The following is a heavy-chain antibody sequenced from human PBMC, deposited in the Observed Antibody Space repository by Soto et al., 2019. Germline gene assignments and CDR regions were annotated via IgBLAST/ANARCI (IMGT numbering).Heavy chain of an antibody. CDR1: GGTFSSYA. V-gene: IGHV1-69*12. D-gene: IGHD2-8*01. CDR2: IIPIFGTA. Sequence: QVQLVQSGAEVKKPGSSVKVSCKASGGTFSSYAISWVRQAPGQGLEWMGGIIPIFGTANYAQKFQGRVTIIADESTSAAYMELSSLRSEGTAVYYCATDGDCTNGVCPAYYFDYWGQGTLATVSS. CDR3: ATDGDCTNGVCPAYYFDY. J-gene: IGHJ4*02.